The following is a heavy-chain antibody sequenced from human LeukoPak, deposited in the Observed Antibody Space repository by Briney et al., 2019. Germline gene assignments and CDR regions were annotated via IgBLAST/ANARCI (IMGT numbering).Heavy chain of an antibody. Sequence: GGSLRLSCAASGFTFSSYAMSWVRQAPGKGMEWVSAISGSGGSTYYADSVKGRFTISRDNSKNTLYLQMNSLRAEDTAVYYCAKDRYSSSWYNWFDPWGQGTLVTVSS. J-gene: IGHJ5*02. CDR1: GFTFSSYA. CDR2: ISGSGGST. CDR3: AKDRYSSSWYNWFDP. V-gene: IGHV3-23*01. D-gene: IGHD6-13*01.